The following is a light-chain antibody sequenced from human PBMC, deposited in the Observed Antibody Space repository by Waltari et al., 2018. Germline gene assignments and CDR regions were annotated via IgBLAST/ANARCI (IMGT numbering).Light chain of an antibody. Sequence: DIQMTQSPSSLSASVGDRVTITCRASQSISSYLNWYQQKPGKAPKLLIYAASSLQSGVPSRFRCSGSGKDFTLTISSLQPEDFATYYCQQSYSTLPFTFGPGTKVDIK. CDR2: AAS. CDR3: QQSYSTLPFT. V-gene: IGKV1-39*01. CDR1: QSISSY. J-gene: IGKJ3*01.